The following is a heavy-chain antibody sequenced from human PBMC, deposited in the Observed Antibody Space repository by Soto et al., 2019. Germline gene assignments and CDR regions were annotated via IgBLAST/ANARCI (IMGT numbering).Heavy chain of an antibody. CDR1: GYSFTSYW. Sequence: GESLKISCKGSGYSFTSYWIGWVRQMPGKGLEWMGIIYPGDSDTRYSPSFQGQVTISADKSISTAYLQWSSLKASDTAMYYCARLGIAGYCSGGSCYGGYYFDYWGQGTLVTVSS. D-gene: IGHD2-15*01. CDR3: ARLGIAGYCSGGSCYGGYYFDY. CDR2: IYPGDSDT. J-gene: IGHJ4*02. V-gene: IGHV5-51*01.